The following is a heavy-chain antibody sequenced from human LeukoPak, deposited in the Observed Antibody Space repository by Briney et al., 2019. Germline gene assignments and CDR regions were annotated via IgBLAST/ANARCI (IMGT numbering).Heavy chain of an antibody. CDR3: ARCSSAWNYFDY. CDR1: GFTFSSYS. V-gene: IGHV3-21*01. D-gene: IGHD6-6*01. Sequence: PGGSLRLSCAASGFTFSSYSMNWVRQAPGKGLGWVSSISSSSSYIYYADSVKGRFTISRDNAKNSLYLQMSSLRAEDTAVYYCARCSSAWNYFDYWGQGTLVTVSS. J-gene: IGHJ4*02. CDR2: ISSSSSYI.